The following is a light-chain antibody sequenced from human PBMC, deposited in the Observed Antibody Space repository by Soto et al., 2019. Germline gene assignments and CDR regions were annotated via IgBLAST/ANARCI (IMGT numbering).Light chain of an antibody. Sequence: EIVLTQSPGTLSLSPGERATLSCRASQRVSSSYLAWYQQKPGQAPRLLIYGASSRATGIPDRFSGSGSGTDFTLTITSLEPEDFAVYFCHQRYNWPRVTFGQGTRLEIK. J-gene: IGKJ5*01. V-gene: IGKV3D-20*02. CDR3: HQRYNWPRVT. CDR2: GAS. CDR1: QRVSSSY.